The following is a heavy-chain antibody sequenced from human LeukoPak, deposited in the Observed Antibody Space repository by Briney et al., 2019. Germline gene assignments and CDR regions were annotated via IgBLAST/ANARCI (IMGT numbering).Heavy chain of an antibody. CDR3: SRESGAFSPFGY. V-gene: IGHV4-4*02. D-gene: IGHD1-26*01. J-gene: IGHJ4*02. CDR1: GGSISSTNW. Sequence: PSGTLSLTCGVSGGSISSTNWWSWVRQPPGQGLEWIGEISLSGVTNYNPSPKSRVTMSLDRSKNHLSLTLTSVTAADTAVYYCSRESGAFSPFGYWGQGTLVTVSS. CDR2: ISLSGVT.